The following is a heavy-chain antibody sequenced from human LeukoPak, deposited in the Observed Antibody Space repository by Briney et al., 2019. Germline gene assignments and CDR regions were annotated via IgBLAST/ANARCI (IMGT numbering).Heavy chain of an antibody. CDR3: ARGVHYYYYYMDV. Sequence: GGSLRLSCAASGFTVSSNYMSWVRQAPGKGLEWVSVIYSGGSTYYADSVKGRFTISRDNSKNTLYLQMNSLRAEDTAVYYCARGVHYYYYYMDVWGKGTTVTVSS. CDR2: IYSGGST. V-gene: IGHV3-53*01. CDR1: GFTVSSNY. J-gene: IGHJ6*03.